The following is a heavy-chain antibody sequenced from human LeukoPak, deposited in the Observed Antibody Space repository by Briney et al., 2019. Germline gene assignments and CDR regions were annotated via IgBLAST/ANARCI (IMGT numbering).Heavy chain of an antibody. D-gene: IGHD6-19*01. Sequence: SETLSLTCTVSGGSISSRNYYWGWIRQPPGKGLEWIGGVYYSGTTYYNPSLKSRVTISVDTSKNQFSLNLISVTAADTAVYYCARRGGQWLKLAWFDPWGQGTLVTVSS. CDR1: GGSISSRNYY. CDR2: VYYSGTT. J-gene: IGHJ5*02. V-gene: IGHV4-39*01. CDR3: ARRGGQWLKLAWFDP.